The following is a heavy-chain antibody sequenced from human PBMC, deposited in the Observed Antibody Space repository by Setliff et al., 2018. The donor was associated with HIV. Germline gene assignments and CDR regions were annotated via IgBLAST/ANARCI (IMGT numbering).Heavy chain of an antibody. Sequence: ASVKVSCKASGGSFSSYAISWVRQAPGQGLEWMGRIIPLFGTENYAQKFQGRVTITADKFTTTAYMELSSLRSDDTAVYYCARGHSSSTNWFFDLWGRGTLVTVSS. CDR2: IIPLFGTE. J-gene: IGHJ2*01. D-gene: IGHD6-6*01. CDR3: ARGHSSSTNWFFDL. CDR1: GGSFSSYA. V-gene: IGHV1-69*06.